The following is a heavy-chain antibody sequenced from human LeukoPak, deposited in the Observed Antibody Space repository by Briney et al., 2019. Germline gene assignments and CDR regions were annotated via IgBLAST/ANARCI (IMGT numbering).Heavy chain of an antibody. J-gene: IGHJ4*02. CDR3: ARGLGWELHSDYFDY. CDR2: MNPNSGNT. CDR1: GYTLTGYY. D-gene: IGHD1-26*01. Sequence: ASVKVSCKASGYTLTGYYMHWVRQATGQGLEWMGWMNPNSGNTGYAQKFQGRVTITRNTSISTAYMELSSLRSEDTAVYYCARGLGWELHSDYFDYWGQGTLVTVSS. V-gene: IGHV1-8*03.